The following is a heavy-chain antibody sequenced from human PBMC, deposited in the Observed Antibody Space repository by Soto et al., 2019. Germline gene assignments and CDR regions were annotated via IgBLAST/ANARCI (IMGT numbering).Heavy chain of an antibody. D-gene: IGHD4-17*01. CDR1: GGSISSGDYY. CDR2: IYYSGST. CDR3: ARVPGTRFFDP. Sequence: QVQLQESGPGLVKPSQTLSLTCTVSGGSISSGDYYWSWIRQPPGKGLEWIGYIYYSGSTYCNPPRKSRVTISVDTATNLCSRKMATVTAADTPVCYCARVPGTRFFDPWAQSTLVAVSS. J-gene: IGHJ5*02. V-gene: IGHV4-30-4*01.